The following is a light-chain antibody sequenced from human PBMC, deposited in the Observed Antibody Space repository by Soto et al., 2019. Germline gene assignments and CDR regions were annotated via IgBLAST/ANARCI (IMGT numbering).Light chain of an antibody. CDR3: AAWDDSLSGPWV. J-gene: IGLJ3*02. V-gene: IGLV1-47*02. CDR2: SNN. CDR1: SSNIGSNY. Sequence: QSVLTQPPSASGTPGQRVTISCSGSSSNIGSNYVYWYQQLPGTAPKLLIYSNNQRPSGVPDRFSGSKSGTSASLAISELRSEDEADYYCAAWDDSLSGPWVFGGGTKLTVL.